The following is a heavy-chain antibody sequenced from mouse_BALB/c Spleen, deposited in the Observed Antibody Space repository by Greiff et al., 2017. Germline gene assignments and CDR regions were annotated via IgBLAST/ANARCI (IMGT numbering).Heavy chain of an antibody. CDR2: IDPANGNT. J-gene: IGHJ4*01. V-gene: IGHV14-3*02. CDR1: GFNIKDTY. CDR3: ASNWEYYAMDY. D-gene: IGHD4-1*02. Sequence: VQLQQSGAELVKPGASVKLSCTASGFNIKDTYMHWVKQRPEQGLEWIGRIDPANGNTKYDPKFQGKATITADTSSNTAYLQLSSLTSEDTAVYYCASNWEYYAMDYWGQGTSVTVSS.